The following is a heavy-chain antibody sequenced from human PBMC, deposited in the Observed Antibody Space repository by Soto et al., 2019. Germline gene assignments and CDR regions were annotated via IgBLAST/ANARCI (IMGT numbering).Heavy chain of an antibody. D-gene: IGHD7-27*01. Sequence: QVQLVQSGPEVKMPGASVKVSCKASGHTFTGHHMHWVRQAPGQGLEWMAYIDLDSSHTKYAQRFQGRVTTTKDTSITTAYMELSGLRSDDTALYYCGLEPTGTGGFDYWGQGTLLTVSS. CDR2: IDLDSSHT. CDR3: GLEPTGTGGFDY. CDR1: GHTFTGHH. V-gene: IGHV1-2*02. J-gene: IGHJ4*02.